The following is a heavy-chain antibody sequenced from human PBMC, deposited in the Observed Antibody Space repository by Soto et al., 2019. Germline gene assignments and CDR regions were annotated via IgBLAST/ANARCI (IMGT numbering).Heavy chain of an antibody. CDR1: GFTFSSYA. V-gene: IGHV3-23*01. CDR2: ISGSGTST. D-gene: IGHD2-21*01. J-gene: IGHJ4*02. CDR3: AKSLSALFSLGDFKY. Sequence: PXGSLRLSCAASGFTFSSYALNWVRQAPGKGLEWVAEISGSGTSTYYAPSVKGRFIISSDSSKNTLYLRMYSLRAEDTAMYYCAKSLSALFSLGDFKYWGQGALVTVSS.